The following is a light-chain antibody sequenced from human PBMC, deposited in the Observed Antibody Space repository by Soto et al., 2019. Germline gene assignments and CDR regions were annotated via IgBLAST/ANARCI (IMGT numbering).Light chain of an antibody. CDR1: SSNIGSNT. Sequence: QAVVTQPPSASGTPGQRVTISCSGSSSNIGSNTVNWYQQLPGTAPKLLIYTNNQRPSGVPDRFSGSKSGTSASLAISGLQSEDEADYYCEAWDDSLKAVFGGGTQLTVL. J-gene: IGLJ2*01. CDR2: TNN. V-gene: IGLV1-44*01. CDR3: EAWDDSLKAV.